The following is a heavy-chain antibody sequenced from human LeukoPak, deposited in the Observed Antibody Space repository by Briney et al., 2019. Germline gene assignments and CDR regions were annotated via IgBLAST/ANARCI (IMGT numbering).Heavy chain of an antibody. Sequence: GGSLRLSCAASGFTFSSYWMSWVRQAPGKGLEWVANIKQDGSGKYYVDSVKGRFTISRDNAKNSLYLQMNSLRAEDTAVYYCAREGDLLSTWDSSGPVWWYWGQGTLVTVSS. CDR3: AREGDLLSTWDSSGPVWWY. D-gene: IGHD6-19*01. CDR2: IKQDGSGK. CDR1: GFTFSSYW. V-gene: IGHV3-7*01. J-gene: IGHJ4*02.